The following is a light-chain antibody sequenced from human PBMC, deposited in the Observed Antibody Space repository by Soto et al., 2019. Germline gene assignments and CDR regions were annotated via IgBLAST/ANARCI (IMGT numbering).Light chain of an antibody. CDR2: EVS. J-gene: IGLJ1*01. CDR3: SSYVGSNNFV. Sequence: QSVLTQPTSASGSPGQSVTISCTGTSSDVGGYNYVSWYQQHPGKAPKLIIYEVSKRPSGVPDRFSGSKSGNTASLTVSGLQAEDEADYYCSSYVGSNNFVFGTGTKLTVL. V-gene: IGLV2-8*01. CDR1: SSDVGGYNY.